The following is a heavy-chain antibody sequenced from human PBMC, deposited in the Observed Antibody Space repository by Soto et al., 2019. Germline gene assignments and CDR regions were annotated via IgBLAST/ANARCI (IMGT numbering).Heavy chain of an antibody. V-gene: IGHV4-31*03. J-gene: IGHJ4*02. CDR1: GGSISSGGYY. D-gene: IGHD6-13*01. CDR2: IFYSGTT. CDR3: ARIAAGGTHVEH. Sequence: PSETLSLTCTVSGGSISSGGYYWIWIRQHPGKGLEWIGYIFYSGTTYYNPSLKSRVTISVDTSKNQFSLKLSSVTAADTAVYYCARIAAGGTHVEHWGQRTLVTVPS.